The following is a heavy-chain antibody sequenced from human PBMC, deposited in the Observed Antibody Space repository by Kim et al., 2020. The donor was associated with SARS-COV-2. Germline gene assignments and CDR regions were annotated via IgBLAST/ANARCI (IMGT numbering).Heavy chain of an antibody. V-gene: IGHV1-46*01. J-gene: IGHJ4*02. Sequence: ASVKVSCKASGYTFTSYYMHWVRQAPGQGLEWMGIINPSGGSTSYAQKFQGRVTMTRDTSTSTVYMELSSLRSEDTAVYYCARATGYYDSSGYYFEYWGQGTLVTVSS. D-gene: IGHD3-22*01. CDR2: INPSGGST. CDR1: GYTFTSYY. CDR3: ARATGYYDSSGYYFEY.